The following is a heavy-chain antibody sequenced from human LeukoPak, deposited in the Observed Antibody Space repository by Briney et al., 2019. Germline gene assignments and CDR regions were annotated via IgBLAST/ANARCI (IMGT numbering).Heavy chain of an antibody. CDR1: GFTFSSYA. Sequence: GGSLRLSCAASGFTFSSYAMHWVRQAPSKGLEWVAVISYDGSNKYYADSVKGRFTISRDNSKNTLYLQMNSLRAEDTAVYYCARARTLDYWGQGTLVTVSS. D-gene: IGHD2-2*01. J-gene: IGHJ4*02. CDR2: ISYDGSNK. V-gene: IGHV3-30-3*01. CDR3: ARARTLDY.